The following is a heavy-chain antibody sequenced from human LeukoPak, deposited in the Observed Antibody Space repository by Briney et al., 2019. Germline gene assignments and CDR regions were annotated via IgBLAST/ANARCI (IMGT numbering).Heavy chain of an antibody. D-gene: IGHD6-13*01. V-gene: IGHV1-2*02. J-gene: IGHJ5*02. CDR2: INSKSGGT. CDR1: GYTFTGYY. Sequence: ASVRVSCKASGYTFTGYYMHWVRQAPGQGLEWMGWINSKSGGTNYAQKFQGRVTMTRDTSISAAYMELSRLRSDDTAVYYCAREQQLVPGWFDPWGQGTLVTVSS. CDR3: AREQQLVPGWFDP.